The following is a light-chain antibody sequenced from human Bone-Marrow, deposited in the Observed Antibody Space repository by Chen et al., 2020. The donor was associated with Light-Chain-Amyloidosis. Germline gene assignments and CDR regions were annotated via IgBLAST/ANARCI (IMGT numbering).Light chain of an antibody. CDR2: EVT. CDR3: SSYTITNTLV. CDR1: SSDVGGDNH. J-gene: IGLJ1*01. V-gene: IGLV2-14*01. Sequence: QSALPQPASVSGTPGQSTTIPCTGTSSDVGGDNHVSWYQQHPNKAPKLMIYEVTNRPSWVPARFSGSKSDNTASLTISGLQTEDEADYFCSSYTITNTLVFGSGTRVTVL.